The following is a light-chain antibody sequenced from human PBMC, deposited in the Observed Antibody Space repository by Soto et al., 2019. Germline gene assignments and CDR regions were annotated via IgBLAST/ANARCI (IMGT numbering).Light chain of an antibody. Sequence: QSALTQPASVSGSPGQSITISCTGTSSDVGAFNFVSWYQQHPGKAPKLMIYDVRHRPSGVSDLFSGSKSGNTAALTIYGLRAEDEADYYCTSHTTTSPPVLFGGGTKVTVL. V-gene: IGLV2-14*03. CDR3: TSHTTTSPPVL. CDR2: DVR. J-gene: IGLJ2*01. CDR1: SSDVGAFNF.